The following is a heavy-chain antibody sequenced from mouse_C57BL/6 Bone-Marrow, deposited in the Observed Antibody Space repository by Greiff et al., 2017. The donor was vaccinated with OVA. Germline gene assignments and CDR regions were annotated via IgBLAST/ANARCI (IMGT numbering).Heavy chain of an antibody. V-gene: IGHV14-4*01. CDR3: TTVVADY. CDR1: GFNIKDDY. D-gene: IGHD1-1*01. Sequence: EVQLQESGAELVRPGASVKLSCTASGFNIKDDYMHWVKQRPEQGLEWIGWIDPENGDTEYASKFQGKATITADTSSNTAYLQISSLTAEDTAVYYCTTVVADYWGQGTTLTVSS. CDR2: IDPENGDT. J-gene: IGHJ2*01.